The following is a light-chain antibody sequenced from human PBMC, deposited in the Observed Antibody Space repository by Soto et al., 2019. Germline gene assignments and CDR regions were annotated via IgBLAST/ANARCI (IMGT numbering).Light chain of an antibody. CDR1: QSVSTKY. CDR2: GTS. J-gene: IGKJ2*01. CDR3: QHYGSSPPDT. Sequence: EIVVTQSPGTLSLPLGERATLSCRTSQSVSTKYVAWFRQKPGQAPSLVIYGTSNRGAGIPDRFSGSGSGTDFSLSISRLEPEDFAVYYCQHYGSSPPDTFGQGTKLEIK. V-gene: IGKV3-20*01.